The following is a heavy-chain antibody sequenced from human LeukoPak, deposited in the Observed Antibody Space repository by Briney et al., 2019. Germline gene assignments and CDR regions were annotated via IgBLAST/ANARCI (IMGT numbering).Heavy chain of an antibody. J-gene: IGHJ6*02. Sequence: GGFLRLSCAASGFAFSSYNMNWVRQAPWKGLEWILYIGSSGSPTHYADSVGGRFTISRDNAKNSLYLQMNSLRDEDTAVYFCARRPYSDTSGRLSDVWGQGTTVTVSS. D-gene: IGHD3-22*01. V-gene: IGHV3-48*02. CDR1: GFAFSSYN. CDR2: IGSSGSPT. CDR3: ARRPYSDTSGRLSDV.